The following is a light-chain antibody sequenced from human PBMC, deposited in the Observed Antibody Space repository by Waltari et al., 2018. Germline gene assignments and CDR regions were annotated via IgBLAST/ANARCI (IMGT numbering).Light chain of an antibody. CDR1: RRVRSN. V-gene: IGKV3-15*01. J-gene: IGKJ1*01. CDR2: GAS. CDR3: QQYNIWPRWT. Sequence: IVMTQSPATVSVSPEERATLSCRASRRVRSNLAWYQQKSGQAPRLLIYGASTRATGIPARFNGSGSGTEFTLTISSLQSEDFAIYYCQQYNIWPRWTFGQGTRVEIK.